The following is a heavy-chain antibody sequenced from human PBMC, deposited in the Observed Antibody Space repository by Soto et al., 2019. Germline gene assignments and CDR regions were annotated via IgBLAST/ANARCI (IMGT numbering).Heavy chain of an antibody. J-gene: IGHJ4*02. CDR1: GGTFSGSA. CDR3: ATHGLGVSSPPYFDN. D-gene: IGHD3-16*01. V-gene: IGHV1-69*01. CDR2: FVPLFGTT. Sequence: QLVQSGSEVKKPGSSVKVSCQASGGTFSGSAVTWVRQGPGKGLEWMGEFVPLFGTTNYAQRFPGRLTITAEESTSTAYMELRTLRSDDTAVYYCATHGLGVSSPPYFDNWGQGTLVTVSS.